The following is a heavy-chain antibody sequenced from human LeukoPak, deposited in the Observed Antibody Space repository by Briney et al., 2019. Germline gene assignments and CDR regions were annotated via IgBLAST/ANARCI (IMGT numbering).Heavy chain of an antibody. CDR2: IKQDGSEK. CDR3: ASAGGDSRSPLPFYY. J-gene: IGHJ4*02. CDR1: GFTFGSYW. D-gene: IGHD6-6*01. V-gene: IGHV3-7*03. Sequence: GGSLRLSCAVSGFTFGSYWMSWVRQAPGKGLEWVANIKQDGSEKYYVDSVKGRFTISRDNAENSLSLQMNSLRAEDTAVYYCASAGGDSRSPLPFYYWGQGTLVTVSS.